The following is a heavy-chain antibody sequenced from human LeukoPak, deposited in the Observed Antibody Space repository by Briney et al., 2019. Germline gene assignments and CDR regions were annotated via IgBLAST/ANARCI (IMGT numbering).Heavy chain of an antibody. J-gene: IGHJ4*02. CDR3: AREGLATMIRGIIPY. CDR1: GGSVSSGSYY. CDR2: IYYSGNT. D-gene: IGHD3-10*01. V-gene: IGHV4-61*01. Sequence: SETLSLTCTVSGGSVSSGSYYWSWIRQPPGKGLEWIGYIYYSGNTNYNPSLKSRVTISVDTSRNQFSLKLSSVTAADTAVYYCAREGLATMIRGIIPYWGQGTLVTVSS.